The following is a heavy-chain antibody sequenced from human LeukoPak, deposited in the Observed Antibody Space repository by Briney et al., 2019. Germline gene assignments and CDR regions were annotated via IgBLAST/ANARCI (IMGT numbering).Heavy chain of an antibody. V-gene: IGHV3-23*01. D-gene: IGHD2-2*01. CDR3: AKAQTRKANWYQFDY. CDR2: FSGSGGST. CDR1: CFFLNYYA. J-gene: IGHJ4*02. Sequence: PGGFLRLSWAASCFFLNYYAMCLGRQAPGEGVGLVSAFSGSGGSTYYADSVKGRFTISRDNSKNTLYLQMNSLRAEDTAVYYCAKAQTRKANWYQFDYWGQGTLVTVSS.